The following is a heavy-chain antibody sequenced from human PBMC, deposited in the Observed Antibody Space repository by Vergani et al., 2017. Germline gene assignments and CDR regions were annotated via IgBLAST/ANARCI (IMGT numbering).Heavy chain of an antibody. CDR1: GFTFSSHG. CDR3: AKAPDNGVCDY. V-gene: IGHV3-30*18. CDR2: ISYDGSNK. J-gene: IGHJ4*02. D-gene: IGHD2-8*01. Sequence: VQLVESGGGLVKPGGSLRLSCAASGFTFSSHGVHWVRQAPGKGLEWVAVISYDGSNKYYADSVKGRFTISRDNSKNTLYLQMNSLRAEATAVYYCAKAPDNGVCDYWGQGTLVTVSS.